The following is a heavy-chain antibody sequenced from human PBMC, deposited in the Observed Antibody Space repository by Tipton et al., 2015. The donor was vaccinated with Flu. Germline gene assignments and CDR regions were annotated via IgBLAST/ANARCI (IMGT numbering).Heavy chain of an antibody. CDR1: GFMFRSYA. CDR2: ISGSGNST. D-gene: IGHD4/OR15-4a*01. J-gene: IGHJ3*01. Sequence: SLRLSCAASGFMFRSYAVNWVRQALGKGLEWVSGISGSGNSTYYADSVKGRFTISRDNSKNTLYLQMDSLRAEDTAVYYCAKSHVWTSTLVRGDALDVWGQGTMVTAS. CDR3: AKSHVWTSTLVRGDALDV. V-gene: IGHV3-23*01.